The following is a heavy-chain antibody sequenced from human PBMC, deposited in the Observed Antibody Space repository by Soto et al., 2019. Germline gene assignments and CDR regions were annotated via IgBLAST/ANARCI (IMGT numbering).Heavy chain of an antibody. CDR2: IDPSDSYT. V-gene: IGHV5-10-1*01. Sequence: PGESLKISCKGSGYSFTSYWISWVRQMPGKGLEWMGRIDPSDSYTNYSPSFQGHVTISADKSISTAYLQWSSLKASDTAMYYCARQYCGGDCYSYYFDYWGQRTLVTVSS. D-gene: IGHD2-21*02. CDR1: GYSFTSYW. CDR3: ARQYCGGDCYSYYFDY. J-gene: IGHJ4*02.